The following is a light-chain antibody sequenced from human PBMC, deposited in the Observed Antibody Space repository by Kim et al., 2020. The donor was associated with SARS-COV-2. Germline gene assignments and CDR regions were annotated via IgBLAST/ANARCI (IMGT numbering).Light chain of an antibody. CDR3: GSYASSNNYV. CDR1: SCDVGGYNY. J-gene: IGLJ1*01. CDR2: EVS. V-gene: IGLV2-8*01. Sequence: GQSVTISCTGTSCDVGGYNYVSWYQQQPGKAPTLMFYEVSKRPAGVPDRFSAYKSGNAASLTVSGLQEEDEDDYCSGSYASSNNYVFGTGTKVTVL.